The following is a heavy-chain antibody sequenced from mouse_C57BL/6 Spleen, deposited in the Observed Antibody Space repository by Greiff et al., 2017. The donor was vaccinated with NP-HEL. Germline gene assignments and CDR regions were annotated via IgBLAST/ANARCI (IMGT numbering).Heavy chain of an antibody. CDR2: IHPHSGST. V-gene: IGHV1-64*01. J-gene: IGHJ4*01. CDR1: GYTFTSYW. Sequence: QVQLKQPGAELVKPGASVKLSCKASGYTFTSYWMHWVKQRPGQGLEWIGMIHPHSGSTNYNEKFKSKATLTVDKSSSTAYMQLISLTSEDSAVYYCARYYGSSYVAMDYWGQGTSVTVSS. D-gene: IGHD1-1*01. CDR3: ARYYGSSYVAMDY.